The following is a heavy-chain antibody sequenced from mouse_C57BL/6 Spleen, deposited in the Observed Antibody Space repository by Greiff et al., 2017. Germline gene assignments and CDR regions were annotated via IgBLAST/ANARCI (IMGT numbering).Heavy chain of an antibody. V-gene: IGHV1-52*01. J-gene: IGHJ1*03. CDR1: GYTFTSYW. CDR2: IYPSDSET. Sequence: QVQLQQPGAELVRPGSSVKLSCKASGYTFTSYWMHWVKQRPIQGLEWIGNIYPSDSETHYNQKFKDKATMTVDKSSSTAYMQLSSLTSEASAVYYCARRGHANYGSSRYWYFDVWGTGTTVTVSS. D-gene: IGHD1-1*01. CDR3: ARRGHANYGSSRYWYFDV.